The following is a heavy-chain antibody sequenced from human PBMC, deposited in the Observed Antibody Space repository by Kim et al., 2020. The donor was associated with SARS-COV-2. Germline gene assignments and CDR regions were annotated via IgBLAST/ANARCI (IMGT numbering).Heavy chain of an antibody. V-gene: IGHV4-59*08. J-gene: IGHJ4*02. Sequence: SETLSLTCTVSGGSISSYYWSWIRQPPGKGLEWIGYIYYSGSTNYNPSLKSRVTISVDTSKNQFSLKLSSVTAADTAVYYCARLSSSRRPPDYWGQGTLVTVSS. CDR1: GGSISSYY. CDR3: ARLSSSRRPPDY. CDR2: IYYSGST. D-gene: IGHD6-6*01.